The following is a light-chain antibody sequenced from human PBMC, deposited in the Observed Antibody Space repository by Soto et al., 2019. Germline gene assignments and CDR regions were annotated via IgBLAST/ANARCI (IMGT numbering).Light chain of an antibody. J-gene: IGLJ1*01. CDR1: SSDVGGYNS. V-gene: IGLV2-14*03. Sequence: QSVLTQSASVSGSPGQSITISCTGTSSDVGGYNSVSWFQQHPGNAPKLIIYEVKNRPSGVSNRFSGSKSGNTASLTISGLQAEDEADYYCSSYTSSDTLVFGTGTKVT. CDR2: EVK. CDR3: SSYTSSDTLV.